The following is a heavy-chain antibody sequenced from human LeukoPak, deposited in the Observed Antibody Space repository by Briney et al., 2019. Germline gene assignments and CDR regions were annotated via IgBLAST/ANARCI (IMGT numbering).Heavy chain of an antibody. V-gene: IGHV3-48*02. D-gene: IGHD2-8*02. Sequence: GGSLRLSCAASGFTFRTYGMNWVRQAPGKGLERVSYISGSSGSIYDADSVKGRFTISRDNAKNSLYLQMNSLRDGDTAFYYCARVYCTGGMCYTGLDYWGQGTLVTVSS. CDR2: ISGSSGSI. CDR3: ARVYCTGGMCYTGLDY. J-gene: IGHJ4*02. CDR1: GFTFRTYG.